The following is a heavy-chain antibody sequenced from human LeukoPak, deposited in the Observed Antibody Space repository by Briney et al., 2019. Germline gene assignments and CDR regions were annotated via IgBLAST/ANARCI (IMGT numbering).Heavy chain of an antibody. Sequence: SETLSLTCAVYGGSFSGYYWSWIRQPPGKGLEWIGEINHSGSTNYNPPLKSRVTISVDMSKNQFSLKLSSVTAADTAVYYCAREGGFGYSYDINYYYYMDVWGKGTTVTISS. J-gene: IGHJ6*03. V-gene: IGHV4-34*01. CDR1: GGSFSGYY. D-gene: IGHD5-18*01. CDR2: INHSGST. CDR3: AREGGFGYSYDINYYYYMDV.